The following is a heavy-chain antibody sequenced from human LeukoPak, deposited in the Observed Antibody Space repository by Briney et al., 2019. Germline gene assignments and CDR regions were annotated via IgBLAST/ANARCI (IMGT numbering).Heavy chain of an antibody. J-gene: IGHJ5*02. CDR2: ISSGSSYI. D-gene: IGHD1-20*01. Sequence: GGSLRLSCAASGFTFSIYNMNWVRQAPGKGLEWVSSISSGSSYIYYADSVKGRFTISRDNSKNTLYLQMNSLRAEDTAVYYCARGEYNWNDLHLWGQGTLVTVSS. CDR3: ARGEYNWNDLHL. CDR1: GFTFSIYN. V-gene: IGHV3-21*01.